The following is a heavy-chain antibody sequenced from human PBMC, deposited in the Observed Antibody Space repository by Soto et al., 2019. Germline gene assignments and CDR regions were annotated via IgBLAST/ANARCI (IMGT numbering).Heavy chain of an antibody. V-gene: IGHV1-18*01. D-gene: IGHD6-19*01. Sequence: QVQLVQSGAEVKKRGASVKVSCKASGYMFNSYGMSWLRQAPGQGLEWIGRNSGYNGKTDLAQKFQGRATMTTEASTSTVYMELTSLRFDDTALYYCARDETDTAGWYFAHWGQGTRVTVPS. CDR2: NSGYNGKT. CDR3: ARDETDTAGWYFAH. J-gene: IGHJ4*02. CDR1: GYMFNSYG.